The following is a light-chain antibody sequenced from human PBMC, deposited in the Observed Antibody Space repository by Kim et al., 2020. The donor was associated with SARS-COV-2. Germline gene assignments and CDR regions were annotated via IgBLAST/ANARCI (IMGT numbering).Light chain of an antibody. CDR3: QHYSGDPPRT. J-gene: IGKJ1*01. Sequence: DIHMTQSPATLSASVGDKVTITCRASQSISKWLAWYQQKPGKAPKLLIYKASNLESGVPSRFSGSGTGTEFTLTISSLQPDDFATYFCQHYSGDPPRTFGRGTRV. CDR1: QSISKW. CDR2: KAS. V-gene: IGKV1-5*03.